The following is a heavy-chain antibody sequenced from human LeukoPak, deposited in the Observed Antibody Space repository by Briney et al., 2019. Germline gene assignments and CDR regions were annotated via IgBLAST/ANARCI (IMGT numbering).Heavy chain of an antibody. J-gene: IGHJ6*02. CDR2: MNPNSGNT. CDR1: GYTFTSYD. CDR3: ARSSVGVPAYYYYGMDV. V-gene: IGHV1-8*01. D-gene: IGHD2-2*01. Sequence: ASVKVSCKASGYTFTSYDINWVRQATGQGLEWMGWMNPNSGNTGYAQKFQGRVTMTRNTSISTAYMELSSLRSEDTAVYYCARSSVGVPAYYYYGMDVWGQGTTVTVSS.